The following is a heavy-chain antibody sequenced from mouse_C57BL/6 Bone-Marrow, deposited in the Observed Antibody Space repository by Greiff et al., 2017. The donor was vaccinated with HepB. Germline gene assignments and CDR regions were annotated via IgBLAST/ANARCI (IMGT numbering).Heavy chain of an antibody. D-gene: IGHD6-2*01. CDR3: ARPLWGAFVY. V-gene: IGHV5-17*01. Sequence: EVQGVESGGGLVKPGGSLKLSCAASGFTFSDYGMHWVRQAPEKGLEWVAYISSGSSTTYYADTVKGRFTISRDNAKNTLFLQMTSLRSEAPAMYYCARPLWGAFVYWGQGTTLTVSS. CDR1: GFTFSDYG. CDR2: ISSGSSTT. J-gene: IGHJ2*01.